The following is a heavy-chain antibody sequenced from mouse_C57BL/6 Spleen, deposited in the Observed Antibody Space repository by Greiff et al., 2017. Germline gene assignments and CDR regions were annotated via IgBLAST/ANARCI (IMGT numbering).Heavy chain of an antibody. V-gene: IGHV1-39*01. CDR3: ARVLDLDY. CDR2: INPNYGTT. CDR1: GYSFTDYY. D-gene: IGHD1-1*01. Sequence: VQLQQSGPELVKPGASVKISCKASGYSFTDYYMNWVKQSPGKSLEWIGVINPNYGTTSYNQKFKGKATLTVDQSSSTAYMQLNSLTTEDSAVYNGARVLDLDYWGQGTTLTVSS. J-gene: IGHJ2*01.